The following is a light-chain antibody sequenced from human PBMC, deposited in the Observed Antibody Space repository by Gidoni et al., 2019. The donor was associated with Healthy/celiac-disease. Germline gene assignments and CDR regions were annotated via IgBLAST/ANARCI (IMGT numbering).Light chain of an antibody. CDR1: QSISSY. J-gene: IGKJ3*01. CDR3: QQSYSTPLT. Sequence: DIQMTQSPSSLSASVGDSVTITCRASQSISSYLNWYQQKPGKAPTLLIYAASSLQSGVPSRFSGSRSGTDFTLTISSLQPEDFATYYCQQSYSTPLTFGPGTKVDIK. V-gene: IGKV1-39*01. CDR2: AAS.